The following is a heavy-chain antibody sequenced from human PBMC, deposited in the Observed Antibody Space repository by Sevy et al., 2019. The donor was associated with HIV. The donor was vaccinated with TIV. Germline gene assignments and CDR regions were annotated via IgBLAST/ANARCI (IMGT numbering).Heavy chain of an antibody. Sequence: ASVKVSCKASGYTFTSYDINWVRQATGQGLEWMGWMNPNSGNTGYAQKFQGRVTMTRNTSISTAYMELSSLGSEDTAVYYCARFYYDSSGYYYDAFDIWGQGTMVTVSS. J-gene: IGHJ3*02. D-gene: IGHD3-22*01. CDR3: ARFYYDSSGYYYDAFDI. CDR1: GYTFTSYD. CDR2: MNPNSGNT. V-gene: IGHV1-8*01.